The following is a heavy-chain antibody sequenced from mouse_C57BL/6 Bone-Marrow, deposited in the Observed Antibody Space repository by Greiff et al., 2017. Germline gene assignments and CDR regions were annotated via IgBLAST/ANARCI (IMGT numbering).Heavy chain of an antibody. V-gene: IGHV1-81*01. Sequence: QVHVKQSGAELARPGASVKLSCKASGYTFTSYGLSWVKQRTGQGLEWIGEIYPRSGNTHYNEKFKGKATLTADKSSSTAYMELRSLTSEDSAVYFCARRSICDGFAYWGQGTLVTVSA. J-gene: IGHJ3*01. D-gene: IGHD1-1*01. CDR1: GYTFTSYG. CDR3: ARRSICDGFAY. CDR2: IYPRSGNT.